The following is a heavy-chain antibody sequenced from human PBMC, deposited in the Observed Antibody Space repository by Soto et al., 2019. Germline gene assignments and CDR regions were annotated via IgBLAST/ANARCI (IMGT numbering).Heavy chain of an antibody. CDR3: ARESEDLTSNFDY. J-gene: IGHJ4*02. Sequence: GGSLRLSCAASGFTFSRYSMNWVRQAPGKGLEWVSSISSTTNYIYYADSMKGRFTVSRDNAKNSVYLDMNSLSAEDTAVYYCARESEDLTSNFDYWGRGTLVTVS. CDR2: ISSTTNYI. V-gene: IGHV3-21*01. CDR1: GFTFSRYS.